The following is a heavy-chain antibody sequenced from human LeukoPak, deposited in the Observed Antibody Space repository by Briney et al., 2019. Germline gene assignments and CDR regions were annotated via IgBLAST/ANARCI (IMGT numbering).Heavy chain of an antibody. V-gene: IGHV3-30*02. CDR2: IRYDGSNK. J-gene: IGHJ4*02. CDR1: GFTFSSYG. D-gene: IGHD3-10*01. CDR3: AKDYRYYGSGSTTRGYYFDY. Sequence: GGSLRLSCAASGFTFSSYGMHWVRQAPGKGLEWVAFIRYDGSNKYYADSVKGRFTISRDNSKNTLYLQMNSLRAEDTAVYYCAKDYRYYGSGSTTRGYYFDYWGQGTLVTVSS.